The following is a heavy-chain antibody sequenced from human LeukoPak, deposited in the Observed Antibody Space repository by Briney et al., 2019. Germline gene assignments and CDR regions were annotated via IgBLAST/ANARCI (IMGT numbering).Heavy chain of an antibody. V-gene: IGHV4-34*01. D-gene: IGHD3-3*02. CDR2: INHSGST. Sequence: SETLSLTCAVYGGSFSSYYWSWIRQPPGKGLEWIGEINHSGSTNYNPSLKSRVTISVDTSKNQFSLKLSSVTASDTAVYYCARGSALRNWFDPWGQGTLVTVSS. CDR3: ARGSALRNWFDP. J-gene: IGHJ5*02. CDR1: GGSFSSYY.